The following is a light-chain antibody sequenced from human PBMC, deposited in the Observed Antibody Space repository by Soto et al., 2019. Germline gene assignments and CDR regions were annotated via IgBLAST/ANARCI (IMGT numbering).Light chain of an antibody. CDR2: GAS. CDR3: QQYSSSTQT. Sequence: EIVLTQSPGTLSLSPGERATLSCRASQSVSSSYLAWYQQKPGQAPRLLIYGASSRATGIPGRFSGSGSGTDFTLTISRLEPEDFAVYYCQQYSSSTQTFGQGTKVDIK. V-gene: IGKV3-20*01. J-gene: IGKJ1*01. CDR1: QSVSSSY.